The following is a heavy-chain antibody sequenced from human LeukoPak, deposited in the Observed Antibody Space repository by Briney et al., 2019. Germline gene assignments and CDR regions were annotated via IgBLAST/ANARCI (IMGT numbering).Heavy chain of an antibody. Sequence: PSETLSLTCAVYGGSFSGYYWSWIRQPPGKGLEWIGEINHSGSTNYNPSLKSRVTISVDTSKNQFSLKLSSVTAADTAVYYCARQFPTATVIHYWGQGTLVTVSS. CDR1: GGSFSGYY. CDR2: INHSGST. J-gene: IGHJ4*02. CDR3: ARQFPTATVIHY. V-gene: IGHV4-34*01. D-gene: IGHD5-18*01.